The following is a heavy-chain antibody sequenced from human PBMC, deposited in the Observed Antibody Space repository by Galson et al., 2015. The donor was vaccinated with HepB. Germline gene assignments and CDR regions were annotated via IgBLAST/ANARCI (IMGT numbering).Heavy chain of an antibody. CDR2: ISAYTGNT. CDR3: ATRMYDFLNGWVNFDY. CDR1: GHTFTSYG. Sequence: SVKVSCKASGHTFTSYGVSWVRQAPGQGLEWMGWISAYTGNTSYSQKFQGRVTMTTDASTSTAYMELKSLRSDDTAVYYCATRMYDFLNGWVNFDYWGQGTLVTVSS. V-gene: IGHV1-18*04. D-gene: IGHD3-3*01. J-gene: IGHJ4*02.